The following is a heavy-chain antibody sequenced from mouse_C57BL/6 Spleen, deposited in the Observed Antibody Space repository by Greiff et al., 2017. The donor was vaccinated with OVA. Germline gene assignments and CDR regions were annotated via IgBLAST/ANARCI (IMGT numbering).Heavy chain of an antibody. J-gene: IGHJ1*03. Sequence: EVMLVESGGGLVKPGGSLKLSCAASGFTFSDYGMHWVRQAPEKGLEWVAYISSGSSTIYYADTVKGRFTISRDHAKNTLFLQMTSLRSEDTAMYYCARGGNYGNWYFDVWGTGTTVTVSS. CDR3: ARGGNYGNWYFDV. V-gene: IGHV5-17*01. CDR1: GFTFSDYG. CDR2: ISSGSSTI. D-gene: IGHD2-1*01.